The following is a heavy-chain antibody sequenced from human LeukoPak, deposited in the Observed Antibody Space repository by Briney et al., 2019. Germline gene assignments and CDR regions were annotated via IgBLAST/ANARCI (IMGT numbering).Heavy chain of an antibody. CDR1: GGSISSHY. J-gene: IGHJ4*02. CDR3: ARRDGYWYYFDY. CDR2: IYYSGST. V-gene: IGHV4-59*11. Sequence: PSETLSLTCTVSGGSISSHYWGWIRQPPGKGLEWIGYIYYSGSTNYNPSLKSRVTISVDTSKNQFSLKLSSVTAADTAVYYCARRDGYWYYFDYWGQGTLVTVSS. D-gene: IGHD2-2*03.